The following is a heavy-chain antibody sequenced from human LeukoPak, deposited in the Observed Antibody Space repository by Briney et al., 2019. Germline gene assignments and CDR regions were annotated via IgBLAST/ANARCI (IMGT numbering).Heavy chain of an antibody. V-gene: IGHV4-34*01. J-gene: IGHJ4*02. D-gene: IGHD2-2*01. Sequence: SETLSLTCAVYGGSFSGYYWGWIRQPPGKGLEWIASIHYSETTYYNPSLKSRVTISVDTSKNHFSLKLSSVTAADTAVYYCARGPTYQPIDFWGQGTLVTVSS. CDR2: IHYSETT. CDR1: GGSFSGYY. CDR3: ARGPTYQPIDF.